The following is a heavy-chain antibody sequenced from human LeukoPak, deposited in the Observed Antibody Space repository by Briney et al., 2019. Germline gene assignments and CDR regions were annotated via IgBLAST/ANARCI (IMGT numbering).Heavy chain of an antibody. J-gene: IGHJ4*02. CDR2: IYSGGST. CDR3: ARSRGIAAAGPPDY. CDR1: GFTVSNDY. D-gene: IGHD6-13*01. V-gene: IGHV3-66*02. Sequence: GGSLRLSCAASGFTVSNDYMAWVRQAPGRGLEWVSVIYSGGSTYYADSVKGRFTISRDNSKNTLYLQMNSLRAEDTAVYYCARSRGIAAAGPPDYWGQGTLVTVSS.